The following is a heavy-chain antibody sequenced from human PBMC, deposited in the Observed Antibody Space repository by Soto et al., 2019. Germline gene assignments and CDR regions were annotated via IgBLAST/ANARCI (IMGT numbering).Heavy chain of an antibody. Sequence: GASVKVSCKASGYTFTSYGISWVRQAPGQGLEWMGWISAYNGNTNHAQKLQGRVTMTTDTSTSTAYMELRSLRSDDTAVYYCARDGQYCSGGSCYPYYFDYWGQGTLVTVSS. V-gene: IGHV1-18*04. CDR3: ARDGQYCSGGSCYPYYFDY. CDR1: GYTFTSYG. CDR2: ISAYNGNT. J-gene: IGHJ4*02. D-gene: IGHD2-15*01.